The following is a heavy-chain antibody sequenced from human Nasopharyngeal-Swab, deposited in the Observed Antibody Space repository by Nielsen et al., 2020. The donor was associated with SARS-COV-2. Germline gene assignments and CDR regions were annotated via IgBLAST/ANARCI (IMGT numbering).Heavy chain of an antibody. Sequence: SETLSLTCTVSGGSISSGGYYWSWIRQHPGKGLEWIGYIYYSGSTYYNPSLKSRVTISVDTSKNQFSLKLCSVTAADTAVYYCARLNGIAAAGTGWFDPWGQGTLVTVSS. CDR2: IYYSGST. J-gene: IGHJ5*02. V-gene: IGHV4-31*03. CDR1: GGSISSGGYY. CDR3: ARLNGIAAAGTGWFDP. D-gene: IGHD6-13*01.